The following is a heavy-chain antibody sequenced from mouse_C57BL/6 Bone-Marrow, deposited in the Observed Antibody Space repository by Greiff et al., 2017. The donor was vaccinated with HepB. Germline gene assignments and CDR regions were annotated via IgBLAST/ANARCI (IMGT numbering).Heavy chain of an antibody. CDR2: IWSGGST. Sequence: VQLVESGPGLVQPSQSLSITCTVSGFSLTSYGVHWVRQSPGKGLEWLGVIWSGGSTDYNAAFISRLSISKDNSKSQVFFKMNSLQADDTAIYYCARDYYDYDGGFAYWGQGTLVTVSA. CDR1: GFSLTSYG. D-gene: IGHD2-4*01. V-gene: IGHV2-2*01. CDR3: ARDYYDYDGGFAY. J-gene: IGHJ3*01.